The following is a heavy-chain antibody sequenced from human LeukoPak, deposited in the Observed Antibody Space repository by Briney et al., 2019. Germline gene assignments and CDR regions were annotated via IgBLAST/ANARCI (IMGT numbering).Heavy chain of an antibody. CDR1: GFTFSSYS. CDR3: AKDHSVDYDSSGSDYYFDY. J-gene: IGHJ4*02. Sequence: GGSLRLSCAASGFTFSSYSMNWVRQAPGKGLEWVAVIWYDGSNKYYADSVKGRFTISRDNSKNTLYLQMNSLRAEDTAVYYCAKDHSVDYDSSGSDYYFDYWGQGTLVTVSS. D-gene: IGHD3-22*01. V-gene: IGHV3-33*06. CDR2: IWYDGSNK.